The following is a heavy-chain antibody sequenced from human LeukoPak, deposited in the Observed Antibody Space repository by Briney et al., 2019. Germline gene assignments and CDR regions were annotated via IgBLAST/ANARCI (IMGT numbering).Heavy chain of an antibody. CDR2: INPNSGGT. CDR1: GYTFTGYY. V-gene: IGHV1-2*02. CDR3: ARDLNRQDDYGAY. Sequence: ASVKVSCKASGYTFTGYYMHWVRQAPGQGLEWMGWINPNSGGTNYAQKFQGRVTMTRDTSISTAYMELSRLRSDDMAVYYCARDLNRQDDYGAYWGQGTLVTVSS. J-gene: IGHJ4*02.